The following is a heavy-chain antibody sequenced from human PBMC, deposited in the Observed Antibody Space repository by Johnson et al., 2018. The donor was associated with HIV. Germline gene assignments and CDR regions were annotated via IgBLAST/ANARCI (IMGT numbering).Heavy chain of an antibody. D-gene: IGHD3-3*01. CDR2: ISNDGRNK. V-gene: IGHV3-30-3*02. CDR1: GFTFSSYS. Sequence: QVQLVESGGGVVQPARSLRLSCAASGFTFSSYSMHWVRQAPGKGLEWVAGISNDGRNKYYADSVKGRFTISRDNSKNTLYLQMNSLRAEDTAVYYCAKSPRFTIFGSDAFDIWGQGTMVTVSS. CDR3: AKSPRFTIFGSDAFDI. J-gene: IGHJ3*02.